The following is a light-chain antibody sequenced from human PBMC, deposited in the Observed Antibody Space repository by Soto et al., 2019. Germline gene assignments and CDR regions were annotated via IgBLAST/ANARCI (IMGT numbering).Light chain of an antibody. CDR3: QQYNNLLPWT. V-gene: IGKV3-15*01. J-gene: IGKJ1*01. CDR2: GAS. Sequence: EIVMTQSPATLSVSPGERATLSCRASQSVSSNLAWYQQKPGQAPRLLIYGASTRATGIPARFSGSGSGTEFTLTISSLQSEDFSVYYCQQYNNLLPWTFGQGSKV. CDR1: QSVSSN.